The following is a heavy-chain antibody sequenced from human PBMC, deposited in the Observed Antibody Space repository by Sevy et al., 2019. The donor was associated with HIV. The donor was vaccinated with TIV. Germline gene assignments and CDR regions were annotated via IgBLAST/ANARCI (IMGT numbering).Heavy chain of an antibody. CDR3: ARGYCSSTSCYLDYYYYGMDV. Sequence: GGSLRLSCAASGFTFSSYSMNWVRQAPGKGLEWVSSISSSSSYIYYADSLKGQFTISKDNAKNSLYLQMNSLRAEDTAVYYCARGYCSSTSCYLDYYYYGMDVWGQGTTVTVSS. J-gene: IGHJ6*02. D-gene: IGHD2-2*01. CDR2: ISSSSSYI. V-gene: IGHV3-21*01. CDR1: GFTFSSYS.